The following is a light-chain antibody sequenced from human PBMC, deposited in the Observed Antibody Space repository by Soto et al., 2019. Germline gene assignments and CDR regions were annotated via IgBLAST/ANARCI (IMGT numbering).Light chain of an antibody. CDR3: QQYNNWLWT. CDR1: QSVSRN. CDR2: GAS. J-gene: IGKJ1*01. Sequence: EIVMTQAPATLSVSPGERATLSCRASQSVSRNVAWYQQKPGQAPRLLIHGASTRATGISVRFSGSGSGTEFRLTISSLQSEDFAVYYCQQYNNWLWTFGQGTKVEIK. V-gene: IGKV3-15*01.